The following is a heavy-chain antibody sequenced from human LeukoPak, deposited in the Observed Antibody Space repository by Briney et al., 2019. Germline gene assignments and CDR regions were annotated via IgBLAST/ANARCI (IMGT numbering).Heavy chain of an antibody. CDR1: GFTFSSYA. CDR3: AKRVSRFTVTTFFDY. CDR2: ISGSGDST. V-gene: IGHV3-23*01. D-gene: IGHD4-17*01. J-gene: IGHJ4*02. Sequence: PGGSLRLSCAASGFTFSSYAMSWVRQAPGKGLEWVSAISGSGDSTFYADSVKGRFTISRDNSKNTLYLQMNSLRAEDTAVYYCAKRVSRFTVTTFFDYWGQGTLVTVSS.